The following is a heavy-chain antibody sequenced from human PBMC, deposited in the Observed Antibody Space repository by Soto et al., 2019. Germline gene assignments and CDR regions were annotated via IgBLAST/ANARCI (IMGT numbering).Heavy chain of an antibody. CDR3: ARHPVSGSYAYYYGMDV. CDR1: GGTFSSYA. CDR2: IIPIFGTA. D-gene: IGHD1-26*01. V-gene: IGHV1-69*12. J-gene: IGHJ6*02. Sequence: QVQLVQSGAEVKKPGSSVKVSCKASGGTFSSYAISWVRQAPGQGLEWMGGIIPIFGTANYAQKFQGRVTITADESTSTAYMELSSLRSEVTAVYYCARHPVSGSYAYYYGMDVWGQGTTVTVSS.